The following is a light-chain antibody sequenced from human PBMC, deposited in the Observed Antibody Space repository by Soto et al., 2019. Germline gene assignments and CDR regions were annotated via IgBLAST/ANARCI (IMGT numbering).Light chain of an antibody. CDR3: QHFKSFPIT. CDR1: QGISTL. CDR2: ESS. V-gene: IGKV1-9*01. J-gene: IGKJ5*01. Sequence: DIHMTQSPSSLSASVWDRVTITCRASQGISTLLAWYQQKPGKAPKVLIYESSLLQSGVPSRFSGSGSGTDFTLTISSLQPEDFATYYCQHFKSFPITFGQGTRLEI.